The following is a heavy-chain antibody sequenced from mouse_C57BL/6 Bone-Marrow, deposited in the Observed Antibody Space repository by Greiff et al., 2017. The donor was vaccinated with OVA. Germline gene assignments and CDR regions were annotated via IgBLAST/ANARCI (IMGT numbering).Heavy chain of an antibody. CDR1: GYTFTSYG. D-gene: IGHD1-1*02. CDR3: ARGLCWAY. J-gene: IGHJ3*01. Sequence: QVTLKESGAELARPGASVKLSCKASGYTFTSYGISWVKQRTGQGLEWIGEIYPRSGNTYYNEKFKGKATLTADKSSSTAYMELRSLTSEDSAVYFCARGLCWAYWGQGTLVTVSA. CDR2: IYPRSGNT. V-gene: IGHV1-81*01.